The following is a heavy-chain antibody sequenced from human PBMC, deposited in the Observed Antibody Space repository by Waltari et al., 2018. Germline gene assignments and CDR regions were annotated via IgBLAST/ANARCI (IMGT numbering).Heavy chain of an antibody. CDR3: ARGFLDYGGNSA. V-gene: IGHV3-74*01. J-gene: IGHJ4*02. Sequence: GLVWVSRINSDGGTTNYADSVEGRFTISRDNAKNTLFLQMNSLRAEDTAVYYCARGFLDYGGNSAWGQGTLVTVSS. CDR2: INSDGGTT. D-gene: IGHD3-3*01.